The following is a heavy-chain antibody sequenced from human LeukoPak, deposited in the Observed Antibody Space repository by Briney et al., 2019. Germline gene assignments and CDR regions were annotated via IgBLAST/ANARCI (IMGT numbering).Heavy chain of an antibody. CDR1: GFTFSSYG. D-gene: IGHD3-22*01. V-gene: IGHV3-23*01. CDR3: AKDLYYYDSSGYYGLPFDY. CDR2: ISGSGGST. J-gene: IGHJ4*02. Sequence: GGSLRLSCAASGFTFSSYGMSWVRQAPGKGLEWVSAISGSGGSTYYADSVKGRFTISRDNSKSTLYLQMNSLRAEDTAVYYCAKDLYYYDSSGYYGLPFDYWGQGTLVTVSS.